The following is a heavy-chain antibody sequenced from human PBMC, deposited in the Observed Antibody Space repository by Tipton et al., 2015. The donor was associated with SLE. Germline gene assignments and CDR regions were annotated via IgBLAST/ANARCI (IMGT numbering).Heavy chain of an antibody. J-gene: IGHJ5*02. Sequence: TLSLTCTVSGGSIRNYYWSWIRQSAERGLEWIGRVYTSGSTNYNPSLKSRVTISLETSKNQFSLKLNSVTAADTAVYYCATYYGSGTYLNWFDPWGQGTLVTVSS. D-gene: IGHD3-10*01. CDR2: VYTSGST. CDR3: ATYYGSGTYLNWFDP. CDR1: GGSIRNYY. V-gene: IGHV4-4*07.